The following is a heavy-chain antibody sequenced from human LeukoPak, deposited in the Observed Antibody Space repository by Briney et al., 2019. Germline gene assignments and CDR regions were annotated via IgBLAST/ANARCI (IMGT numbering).Heavy chain of an antibody. J-gene: IGHJ6*03. CDR2: FYTSANT. CDR3: ARGLRDEERHYGYNYMDV. V-gene: IGHV4-4*09. Sequence: SETLSLTCTVSGDSVSGYYGSWIRQPPGKGLEWIGYFYTSANTNYNPSLKSRVTMSVDTSKNQFSLKLTSVTAADTAVYYCARGLRDEERHYGYNYMDVCGKGTTVTVSS. D-gene: IGHD3-22*01. CDR1: GDSVSGYY.